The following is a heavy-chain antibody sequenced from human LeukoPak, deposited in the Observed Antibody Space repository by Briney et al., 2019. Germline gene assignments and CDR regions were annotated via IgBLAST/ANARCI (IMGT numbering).Heavy chain of an antibody. CDR2: ICDSGGNT. CDR3: AKPYSSVWYY. J-gene: IGHJ4*02. V-gene: IGHV3-23*01. Sequence: PGGSLTLSCAASGFTFSSYGMNWVRQAPGKGLEWVSAICDSGGNTYYADSGKGRFTISRDNSKNTLYLQMNSLRAENTAVYYCAKPYSSVWYYWGQGTLVTVSS. D-gene: IGHD6-19*01. CDR1: GFTFSSYG.